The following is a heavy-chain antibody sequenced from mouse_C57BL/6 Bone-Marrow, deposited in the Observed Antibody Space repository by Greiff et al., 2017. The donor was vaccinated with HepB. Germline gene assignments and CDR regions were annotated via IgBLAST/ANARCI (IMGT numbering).Heavy chain of an antibody. CDR3: ARELGRGY. J-gene: IGHJ2*01. CDR2: IYPRSGNT. CDR1: GYTFTSYG. Sequence: PLQQSGAELARPGASVKLSCKASGYTFTSYGISWVKQRTGQGLEWIGEIYPRSGNTYYNEKFKGKATLTADKSSSTAYMELRSLTSEDSAVYFCARELGRGYWGQGTTLTVSS. V-gene: IGHV1-81*01. D-gene: IGHD4-1*01.